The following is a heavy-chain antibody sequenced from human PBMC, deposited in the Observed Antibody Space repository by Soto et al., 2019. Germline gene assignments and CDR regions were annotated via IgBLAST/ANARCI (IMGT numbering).Heavy chain of an antibody. CDR1: GFSLSTTAEG. D-gene: IGHD2-2*02. Sequence: QITLKESGPTLVKPTQTLTLTCTFSGFSLSTTAEGVGWIRQPPGKALEWLALIYWDDDERYSPSLKSRLTITKDTSKNQVVLTMTNVDPVDTATYYCAHGSCRSADCYTNTYLASWGQGILVTVSS. CDR2: IYWDDDE. CDR3: AHGSCRSADCYTNTYLAS. J-gene: IGHJ4*02. V-gene: IGHV2-5*02.